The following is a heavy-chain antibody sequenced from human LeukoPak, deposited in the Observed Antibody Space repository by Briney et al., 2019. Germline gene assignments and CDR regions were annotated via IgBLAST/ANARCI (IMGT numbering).Heavy chain of an antibody. J-gene: IGHJ4*02. CDR1: VFTFSSYE. CDR3: ARDRGGDCYLDY. V-gene: IGHV3-48*03. Sequence: GGSLGLSCAASVFTFSSYEMNWVRQAPGKGQEGVSYISSSGSTIYYADSVKGRFTISRDNAKNSLYLQMNSLRAEDTAVYYCARDRGGDCYLDYWGQGTLVTVSS. CDR2: ISSSGSTI. D-gene: IGHD2-21*02.